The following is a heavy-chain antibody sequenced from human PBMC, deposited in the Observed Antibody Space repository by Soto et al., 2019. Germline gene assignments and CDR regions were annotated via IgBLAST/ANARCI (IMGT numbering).Heavy chain of an antibody. CDR2: ISHSGSST. V-gene: IGHV3-23*01. Sequence: EVQFLESGGGLVQPGGSLRLSCAASGVTFSNYAMNWVRQAPGKGLEWVSGISHSGSSTYYADSVKGRFTISRDNSKNTLFLQMNSLTGEDTAVYYCAKGSWVHHGSEGGNWLDPWGQGTLVTVSS. J-gene: IGHJ5*02. CDR1: GVTFSNYA. D-gene: IGHD3-10*01. CDR3: AKGSWVHHGSEGGNWLDP.